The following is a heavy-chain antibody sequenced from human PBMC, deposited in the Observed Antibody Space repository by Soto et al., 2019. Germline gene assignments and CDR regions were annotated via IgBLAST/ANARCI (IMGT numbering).Heavy chain of an antibody. D-gene: IGHD2-2*01. V-gene: IGHV3-23*01. CDR1: GFTFSSYA. CDR2: ISGSGGST. CDR3: AKAKGYCSSTSCYAVDY. Sequence: GGSLRLSCAASGFTFSSYAMSWVRQAPGKGLEWVSAISGSGGSTYYADSVKGRFTISRDNSKSTLYLQMNSLRAEDTAVYYCAKAKGYCSSTSCYAVDYWGQGTLVTVLL. J-gene: IGHJ4*02.